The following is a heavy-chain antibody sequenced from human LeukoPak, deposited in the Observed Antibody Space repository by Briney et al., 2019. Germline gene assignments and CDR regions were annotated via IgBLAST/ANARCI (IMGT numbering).Heavy chain of an antibody. CDR3: ATYDSGWYLTY. V-gene: IGHV3-48*01. J-gene: IGHJ4*02. CDR1: GFTFSRSS. Sequence: GGSLRLSCAASGFTFSRSSMNWVRQAPGKGLEWVSFIDRDSSITYYADSVRGRFIISRDNARNSLFLQMNSLRAEYTAVYFCATYDSGWYLTYWGQGTLVTVSS. CDR2: IDRDSSIT. D-gene: IGHD6-19*01.